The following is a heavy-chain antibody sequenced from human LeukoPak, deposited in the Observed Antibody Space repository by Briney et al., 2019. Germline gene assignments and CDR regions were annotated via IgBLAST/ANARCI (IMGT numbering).Heavy chain of an antibody. V-gene: IGHV1-69*05. CDR3: AREFRNYDILTGYPTSLFDY. D-gene: IGHD3-9*01. Sequence: ASVKVSCKASGGTFSSYAISWVREAPGQGLEWMGGIIPIFGTANYAQKFQGRVTITTDESTSTAYRELRSLRSEDTAVYYCAREFRNYDILTGYPTSLFDYWGQGTLVTVSS. J-gene: IGHJ4*02. CDR1: GGTFSSYA. CDR2: IIPIFGTA.